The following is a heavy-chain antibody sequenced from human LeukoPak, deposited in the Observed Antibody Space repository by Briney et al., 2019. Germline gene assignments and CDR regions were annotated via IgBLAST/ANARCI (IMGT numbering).Heavy chain of an antibody. CDR1: GFTFYDYA. V-gene: IGHV3-9*01. Sequence: GGSLRLSCAASGFTFYDYAMHLVGQAPVKCLDLVSGISWNSGSIGYADSVKGRFTISRDNAKNSLYLQMNSLRAEDTALYYCAKEIAVAGLGYWGQGTLVTVSS. J-gene: IGHJ4*02. D-gene: IGHD6-19*01. CDR3: AKEIAVAGLGY. CDR2: ISWNSGSI.